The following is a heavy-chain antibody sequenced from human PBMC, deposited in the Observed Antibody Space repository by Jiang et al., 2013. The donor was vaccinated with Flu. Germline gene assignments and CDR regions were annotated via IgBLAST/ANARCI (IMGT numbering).Heavy chain of an antibody. J-gene: IGHJ4*02. CDR2: IYYSGST. CDR1: GGSISSYY. V-gene: IGHV4-59*01. CDR3: SKGSGSYLEY. Sequence: GPGLVKPSETLSLTCTVSGGSISSYYWSWIRQPPGKGLEWIGYIYYSGSTNYNPSLKSRVTISVDTSKNQFSLKLSSVTAADTAVYYCSKGSGSYLEYWGQGTLVTVSS. D-gene: IGHD3-10*01.